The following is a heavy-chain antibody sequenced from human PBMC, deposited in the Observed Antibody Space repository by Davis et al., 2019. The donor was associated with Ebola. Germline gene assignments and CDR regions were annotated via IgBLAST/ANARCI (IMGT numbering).Heavy chain of an antibody. CDR1: GGSISSSNW. CDR3: ASLWLVGGSDYFGY. Sequence: MPSETLSLTFAVSGGSISSSNWWSCVRQPPGKGLEWIGEIYHSGSTNYNPSLKSRVTISVDKSKNQFSLKLSSVTAADTAVYYCASLWLVGGSDYFGYWGQGTLDTVSS. D-gene: IGHD6-19*01. J-gene: IGHJ4*02. CDR2: IYHSGST. V-gene: IGHV4-4*02.